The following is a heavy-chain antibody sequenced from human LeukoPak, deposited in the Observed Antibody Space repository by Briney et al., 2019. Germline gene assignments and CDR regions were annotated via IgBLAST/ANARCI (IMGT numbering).Heavy chain of an antibody. Sequence: GGSLRLSCAASGFTFRSYWMSWVRQAPGKGLEWVANLNQDGSEKYYVDSVKGRFTISRDNAKKSLYLQMNSLRAEDTAVYYCGRDGGPVDHGGQGTLVTVSS. CDR3: GRDGGPVDH. CDR1: GFTFRSYW. J-gene: IGHJ4*02. CDR2: LNQDGSEK. V-gene: IGHV3-7*03. D-gene: IGHD3-16*01.